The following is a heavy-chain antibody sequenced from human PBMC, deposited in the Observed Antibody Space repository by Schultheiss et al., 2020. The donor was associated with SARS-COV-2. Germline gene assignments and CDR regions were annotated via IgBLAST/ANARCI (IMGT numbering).Heavy chain of an antibody. V-gene: IGHV4-59*08. Sequence: SETLSLTCTVSGGSISSYCWSWIRQPPGKGLEWIGEIYHSGSTNYNPSLKGRVTISLDTSKNQFSLKIGSVTAADTAVYYCARHDRYYFDYWGQGTLVTVSS. J-gene: IGHJ4*02. CDR3: ARHDRYYFDY. CDR2: IYHSGST. CDR1: GGSISSYC. D-gene: IGHD3-16*02.